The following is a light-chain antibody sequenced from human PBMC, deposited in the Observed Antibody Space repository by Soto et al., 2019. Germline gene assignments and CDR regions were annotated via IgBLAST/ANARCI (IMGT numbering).Light chain of an antibody. J-gene: IGKJ1*01. CDR3: QQYSSYWT. CDR1: QSISSW. CDR2: KAS. Sequence: DLQMTQSPSTLSAFVGDRVTITCRASQSISSWLAWYQQKPGKAPNLLIYKASSLESGVPSRFSGSGSGTEFTLTISSLQPDDFATYYCQQYSSYWTFGQGTKVEIK. V-gene: IGKV1-5*03.